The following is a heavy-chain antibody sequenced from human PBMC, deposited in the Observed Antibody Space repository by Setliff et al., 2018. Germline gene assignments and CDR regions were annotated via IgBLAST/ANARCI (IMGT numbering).Heavy chain of an antibody. CDR3: ARYSSGWFFDY. CDR1: GFSFSDYY. V-gene: IGHV3-11*04. J-gene: IGHJ4*02. CDR2: ISGNGITT. D-gene: IGHD6-19*01. Sequence: GGSLRLSCAASGFSFSDYYMSWARQAPGKGLEWISKISGNGITTYYADSVRGRFTISRDNAKNSLYLQMNSLRAEDTAVYYCARYSSGWFFDYWGQGTPVTVSS.